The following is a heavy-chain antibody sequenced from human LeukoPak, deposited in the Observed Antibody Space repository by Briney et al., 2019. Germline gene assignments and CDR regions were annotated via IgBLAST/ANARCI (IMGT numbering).Heavy chain of an antibody. CDR2: INAGNGNT. Sequence: ASVKVSCKASGYTFTSYAMHWVRQAPGQRLEWMGWINAGNGNTKYSQKLQGRVTMTTDTSTSTAYMELRSLRSDDTAVYYCARVLAKSYGSGSYFAFDIWGQGTMVTVSS. CDR3: ARVLAKSYGSGSYFAFDI. V-gene: IGHV1-3*01. D-gene: IGHD3-10*01. J-gene: IGHJ3*02. CDR1: GYTFTSYA.